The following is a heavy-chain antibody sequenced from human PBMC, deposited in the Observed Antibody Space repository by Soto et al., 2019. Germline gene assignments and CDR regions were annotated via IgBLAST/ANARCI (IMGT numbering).Heavy chain of an antibody. CDR2: ISAYNGNT. D-gene: IGHD2-2*03. V-gene: IGHV1-18*01. CDR1: GYTFTSYG. J-gene: IGHJ5*02. CDR3: ARVDSTENWFDP. Sequence: ASVKVSCKASGYTFTSYGISWVRLAPGQGLEWMGWISAYNGNTNYAQKLQGRVTMTTDTSTSTAYMELRSLRSDDTAVYYCARVDSTENWFDPWGQGTLVTVSS.